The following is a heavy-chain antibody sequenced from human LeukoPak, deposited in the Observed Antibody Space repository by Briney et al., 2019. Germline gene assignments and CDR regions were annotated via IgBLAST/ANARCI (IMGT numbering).Heavy chain of an antibody. V-gene: IGHV3-23*01. D-gene: IGHD4-17*01. CDR2: ISGSGGST. J-gene: IGHJ5*02. Sequence: GGSLRLSCAASGFTFSSYAMSWVRQAPGKGLEWVSAISGSGGSTYYAVSVKGRFTISRDNSKNTLYLQMNSLRAEDTAVYYCAKGDYGDYVGWFDPWGQGTLVTVSS. CDR3: AKGDYGDYVGWFDP. CDR1: GFTFSSYA.